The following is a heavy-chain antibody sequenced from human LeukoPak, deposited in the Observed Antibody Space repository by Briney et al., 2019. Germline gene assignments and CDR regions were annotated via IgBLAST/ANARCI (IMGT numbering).Heavy chain of an antibody. CDR3: ARGTRRGGDY. J-gene: IGHJ4*02. Sequence: SETLSLTCAVYGGSFSGYYWSWIRQPPGEGLEWIGEINHSGSTNYNPSLKSRVTISVDTSKNQFSLKLSSVTAADTAVYYCARGTRRGGDYWGQGTLVTVSS. V-gene: IGHV4-34*01. CDR2: INHSGST. D-gene: IGHD3-10*01. CDR1: GGSFSGYY.